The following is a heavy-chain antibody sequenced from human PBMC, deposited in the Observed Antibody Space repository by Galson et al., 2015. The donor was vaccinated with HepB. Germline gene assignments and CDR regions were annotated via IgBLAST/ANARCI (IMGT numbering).Heavy chain of an antibody. J-gene: IGHJ5*02. CDR2: FDPEDGET. CDR1: GYTLTELS. CDR3: ATNHKYSNYEGWFDP. Sequence: SVKVSCKVSGYTLTELSMHWVRQAPGKGLEWMGGFDPEDGETIYAQKFQGRVTMTEDTSTDTAYMELSSLRSEDTAVYYCATNHKYSNYEGWFDPWGQGTLVTVSS. D-gene: IGHD4-11*01. V-gene: IGHV1-24*01.